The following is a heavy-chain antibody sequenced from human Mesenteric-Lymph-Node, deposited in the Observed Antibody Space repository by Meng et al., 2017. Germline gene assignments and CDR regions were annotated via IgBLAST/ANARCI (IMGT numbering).Heavy chain of an antibody. J-gene: IGHJ4*02. CDR1: GYSISSGYY. CDR2: IYHSGST. V-gene: IGHV4-38-2*01. D-gene: IGHD3-22*01. Sequence: SQTLSLTCAVSGYSISSGYYWGWIRQPPGKGLEWIGSIYHSGSTYYNPSLKSRVTISVDTSKNQFSLKLSSVTAADTAVYYCARASYYYDSSGYYYAYYFDYWGQGTLVTVSS. CDR3: ARASYYYDSSGYYYAYYFDY.